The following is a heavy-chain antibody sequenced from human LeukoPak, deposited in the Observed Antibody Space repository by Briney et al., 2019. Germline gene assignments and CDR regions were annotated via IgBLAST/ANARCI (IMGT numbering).Heavy chain of an antibody. V-gene: IGHV1-2*02. CDR3: ARDYYYMDV. CDR2: INPNSGGT. CDR1: GYTFAGYY. Sequence: GASVKVSCKSSGYTFAGYYIHWVRQAPGQGLEWMGWINPNSGGTNYAQKFQGRVTMTRDTSISTAYMELSRLRSDDTAVYYCARDYYYMDVWGKGTTVTVSS. J-gene: IGHJ6*03.